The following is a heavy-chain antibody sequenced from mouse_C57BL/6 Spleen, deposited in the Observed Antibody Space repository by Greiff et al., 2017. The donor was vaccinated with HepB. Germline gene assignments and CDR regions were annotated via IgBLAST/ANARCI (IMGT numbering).Heavy chain of an antibody. CDR1: GYTFTDYE. CDR3: TREVITTVVPPFSY. J-gene: IGHJ3*01. V-gene: IGHV1-15*01. D-gene: IGHD1-1*01. Sequence: QVQLQQSGAELVRPGASVTLSCKASGYTFTDYEMHWVKQTPVHGLEWIGAIDPETGGTAYNQKFKGKAILTADKSSSTAYMELRSLTSEDSAVYYCTREVITTVVPPFSYWGQGTLVTVSA. CDR2: IDPETGGT.